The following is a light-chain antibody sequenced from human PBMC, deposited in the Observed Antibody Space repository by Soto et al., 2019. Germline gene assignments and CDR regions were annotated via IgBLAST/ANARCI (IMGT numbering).Light chain of an antibody. V-gene: IGKV1-39*01. CDR3: QQNYDTPIT. CDR2: AAS. J-gene: IGKJ5*01. Sequence: DFEITQSPSSLSSFVVDRVTMTCRASQSIGTFLSWYQQKSGRAPKLLIYAASSLQIGVPSRFSGSGSGTNFTLTISSLQPEDFATYFCQQNYDTPITFGQGTRLENK. CDR1: QSIGTF.